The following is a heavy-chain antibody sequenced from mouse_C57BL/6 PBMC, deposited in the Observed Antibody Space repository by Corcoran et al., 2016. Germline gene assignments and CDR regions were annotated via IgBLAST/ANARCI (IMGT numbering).Heavy chain of an antibody. CDR2: IYPGSGNT. J-gene: IGHJ4*01. CDR3: AREGASDY. V-gene: IGHV1-66*01. CDR1: GYRFTSYY. Sequence: QVKLKQSGHELVKPGASVKISCKASGYRFTSYYIHRVKQRPGQGLEWIGWIYPGSGNTKYNEKFKGKATLTADTSSSTAYMQLSSLTSEDSAVYYCAREGASDYWGQGSSVTVSS.